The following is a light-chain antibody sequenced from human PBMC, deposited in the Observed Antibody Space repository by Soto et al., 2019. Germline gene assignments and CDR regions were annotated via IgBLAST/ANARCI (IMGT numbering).Light chain of an antibody. J-gene: IGKJ5*01. CDR3: QQYYNWPPIT. CDR2: AAS. CDR1: QSISDR. V-gene: IGKV3-15*01. Sequence: EIVVTQSPATLSVSPGERATLSCRASQSISDRFAWYQQKPGHAPRLLIYAASFRATGVPVRFSGGGSGTEFTLTISSLQSEDSVVYYCQQYYNWPPITFGQGTRLEI.